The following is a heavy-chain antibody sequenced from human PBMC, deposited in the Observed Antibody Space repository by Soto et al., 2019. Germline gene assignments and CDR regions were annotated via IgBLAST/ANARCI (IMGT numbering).Heavy chain of an antibody. V-gene: IGHV1-8*01. CDR1: GYSFTSYN. D-gene: IGHD2-2*01. Sequence: QVQLEQSGTEVKEPGASVKVSCKASGYSFTSYNINWVRQTTGQGLEWMGWVNPSNGDAGLAQRFQGRVTMSSXXXITXXFVEVSSLAPEDAAIYFCARAPRPAAIAVLDHWGQGTLVSVSS. J-gene: IGHJ4*02. CDR2: VNPSNGDA. CDR3: ARAPRPAAIAVLDH.